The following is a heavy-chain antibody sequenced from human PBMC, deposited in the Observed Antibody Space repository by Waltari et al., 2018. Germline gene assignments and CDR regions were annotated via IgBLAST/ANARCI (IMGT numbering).Heavy chain of an antibody. D-gene: IGHD2-15*01. CDR3: VKRWSSSDVDY. Sequence: EVQLVESGGGLVQPGGSLGLSCSASGFTFSIYSMHWVRQAPGKGLEYVSAISPNGDSTYYADCVKGRFTISRDNSKNTVFLQMSSLRAEDTAVYYCVKRWSSSDVDYWGQGTLVTVSS. J-gene: IGHJ4*02. V-gene: IGHV3-64D*06. CDR2: ISPNGDST. CDR1: GFTFSIYS.